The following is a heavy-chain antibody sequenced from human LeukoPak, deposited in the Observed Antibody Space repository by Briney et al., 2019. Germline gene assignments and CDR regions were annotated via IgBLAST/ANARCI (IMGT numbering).Heavy chain of an antibody. CDR1: GGSLSSSSYY. CDR2: IYYSGST. J-gene: IGHJ4*02. D-gene: IGHD3-22*01. V-gene: IGHV4-39*07. CDR3: ARAGYYYDSSGYYLDY. Sequence: SETLSLTCTVSGGSLSSSSYYWGWIRQPPGKGLEWIGSIYYSGSTYYNPSLKSRVTISVDKSKNQFSLKLSSVTAADTAVYYCARAGYYYDSSGYYLDYWGQGTLVAVSS.